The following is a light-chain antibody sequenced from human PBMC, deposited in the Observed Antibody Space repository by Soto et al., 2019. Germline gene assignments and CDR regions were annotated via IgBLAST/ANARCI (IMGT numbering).Light chain of an antibody. Sequence: ETVLTQSPGTLSLSPGERATLSCRASRSVSSNYLAWYQQKPGQAPRLLIYGASTRATGIPDRFSGSGSGTDFTLTISRLEPEDFAVYYCQQFGSSPPSWTFGQGTKVEIK. V-gene: IGKV3-20*01. J-gene: IGKJ1*01. CDR2: GAS. CDR3: QQFGSSPPSWT. CDR1: RSVSSNY.